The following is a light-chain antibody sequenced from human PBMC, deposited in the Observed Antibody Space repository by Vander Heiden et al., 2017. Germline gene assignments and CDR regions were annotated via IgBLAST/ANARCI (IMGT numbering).Light chain of an antibody. CDR3: QVWDSSSHHVV. J-gene: IGLJ2*01. CDR1: NIGSKR. CDR2: DDS. V-gene: IGLV3-21*02. Sequence: SYVLTQPPSASVTPVQAARITCGGDNIGSKRVHWYQQRPGQAPVVVVYDDSDRPSGIPDRISGSNSGNTATLTISKVEAGDEADYFCQVWDSSSHHVVFGGGTKLTVL.